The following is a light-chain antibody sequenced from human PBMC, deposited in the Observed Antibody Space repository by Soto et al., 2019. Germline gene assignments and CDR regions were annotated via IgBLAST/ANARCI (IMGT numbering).Light chain of an antibody. V-gene: IGLV1-44*01. J-gene: IGLJ2*01. Sequence: QSVLTQPPSASGTPGQRVTISCSGSSSNIGSNTVNWYQQLPGTAPKLLIYSNNQRPSGVPDRFSGSKSGTSASPAISGLQSEDGADYYCAAWDESLNGVVFGGGTKLTVL. CDR3: AAWDESLNGVV. CDR1: SSNIGSNT. CDR2: SNN.